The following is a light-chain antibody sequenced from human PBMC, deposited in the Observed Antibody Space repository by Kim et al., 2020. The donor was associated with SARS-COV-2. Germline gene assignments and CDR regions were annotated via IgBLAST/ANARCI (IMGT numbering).Light chain of an antibody. CDR3: QLYTSSPLLT. CDR1: QDVSSTY. J-gene: IGKJ5*01. Sequence: EIVLTQSPGTLSLSPGERATLSCRTSQDVSSTYLAWYQQKLGQAPTLLIYSVSIRATGIPDRFSGSGSGTDFTLTISRLEPDDFAMYYCQLYTSSPLLTFGQGTRLEIK. CDR2: SVS. V-gene: IGKV3-20*01.